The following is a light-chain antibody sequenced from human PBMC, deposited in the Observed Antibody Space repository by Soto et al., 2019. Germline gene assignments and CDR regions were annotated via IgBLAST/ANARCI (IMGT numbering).Light chain of an antibody. CDR1: QGISSY. Sequence: DIQLTQSPSFRSASVGDRVTITCRASQGISSYLAWYQQKPGKAPKLLINGASTLQSGVPSRFSGSGSGTEFTLTINSLQPEDIGTYYCQQLNSYWYTFGQGTKLEI. CDR2: GAS. CDR3: QQLNSYWYT. J-gene: IGKJ2*01. V-gene: IGKV1-9*01.